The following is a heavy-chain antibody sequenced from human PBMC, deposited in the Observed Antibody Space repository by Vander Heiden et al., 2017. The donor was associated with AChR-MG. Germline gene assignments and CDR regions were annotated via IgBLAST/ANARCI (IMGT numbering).Heavy chain of an antibody. CDR2: ISSSGSTI. J-gene: IGHJ5*02. CDR1: GFTFSSYE. V-gene: IGHV3-48*03. D-gene: IGHD5-12*01. Sequence: EVQLVESGGGLVQPGGSLRLSCAASGFTFSSYEMNWVRQAPGKGLEWVSYISSSGSTIYYADSVKGRFTISRDNAKNSLYLQMNSLRAEDTAVYYCAREATVATFRWFDPWGQGTLVTVSS. CDR3: AREATVATFRWFDP.